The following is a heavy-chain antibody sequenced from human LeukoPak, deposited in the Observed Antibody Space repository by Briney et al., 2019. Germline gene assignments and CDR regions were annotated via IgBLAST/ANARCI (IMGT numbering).Heavy chain of an antibody. J-gene: IGHJ4*02. Sequence: PGGSLRLSCAVSGFTVSNDYMRWVRQAPGKGLEWVSVIYADGRTYYADSVKGRFTISRDNTKNTLYLQMNSLRAEDTAVYYCAKDNGDSPYDYWGQGTLVTVSS. CDR2: IYADGRT. D-gene: IGHD2-8*01. CDR3: AKDNGDSPYDY. V-gene: IGHV3-53*01. CDR1: GFTVSNDY.